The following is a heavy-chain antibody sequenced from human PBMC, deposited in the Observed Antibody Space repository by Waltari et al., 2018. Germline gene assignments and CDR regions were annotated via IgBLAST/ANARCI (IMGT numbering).Heavy chain of an antibody. J-gene: IGHJ6*02. V-gene: IGHV4-59*01. Sequence: QVQLQESGPGLVKPSETLSLTCTVSGGSISSYYWSWIRQPPGKGLGWIGYIYYSGSTNYNPSLQSRVTISVDTSKNQFSLKLSSVTAADTAVYYCARAFCSSTSCYEGGDYYGMDVWGQGTTVTVSS. CDR1: GGSISSYY. CDR2: IYYSGST. CDR3: ARAFCSSTSCYEGGDYYGMDV. D-gene: IGHD2-2*01.